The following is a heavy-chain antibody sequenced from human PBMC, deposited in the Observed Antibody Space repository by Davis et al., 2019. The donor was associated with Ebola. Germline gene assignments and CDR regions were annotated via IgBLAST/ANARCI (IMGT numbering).Heavy chain of an antibody. CDR3: AREPRYRNNWHDGFDI. V-gene: IGHV3-66*01. CDR1: AFSVSSNY. D-gene: IGHD1-1*01. Sequence: GESLKISCAASAFSVSSNYMSWVRQAPGKGLEWVSVIYSSGVTYSADSVKDRFITSRDNSKNTLYLQMNSLRVEDTAVYFCAREPRYRNNWHDGFDIWGQGTVVTVSS. CDR2: IYSSGVT. J-gene: IGHJ3*02.